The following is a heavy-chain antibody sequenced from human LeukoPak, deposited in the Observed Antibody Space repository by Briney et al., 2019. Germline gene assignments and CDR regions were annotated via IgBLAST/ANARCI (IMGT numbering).Heavy chain of an antibody. J-gene: IGHJ3*02. CDR3: ARGVVVAANDDAFDI. D-gene: IGHD2-15*01. Sequence: SETLSLTCTVSGGSISSSSYYWGWIRQPPGKGLEWIGSIYYSGSTYYNPSLKSRVTISVDTSKNQFSLKLSSVTAADTAVYYCARGVVVAANDDAFDIWGQGTMVTVSS. CDR1: GGSISSSSYY. CDR2: IYYSGST. V-gene: IGHV4-39*07.